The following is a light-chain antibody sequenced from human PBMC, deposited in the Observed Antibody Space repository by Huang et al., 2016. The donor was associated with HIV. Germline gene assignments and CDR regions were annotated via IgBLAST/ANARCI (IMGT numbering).Light chain of an antibody. CDR2: GAS. Sequence: EIVMTQSPATLSVSPGERATLSCRASQSINTNLAWYQQKPGQGPRLLIHGASTRATGIPARFSGSGSGTEFILTITSLQSEDFAVYYCQQYSNWPPWTFGQGTKVEIK. CDR3: QQYSNWPPWT. V-gene: IGKV3-15*01. CDR1: QSINTN. J-gene: IGKJ1*01.